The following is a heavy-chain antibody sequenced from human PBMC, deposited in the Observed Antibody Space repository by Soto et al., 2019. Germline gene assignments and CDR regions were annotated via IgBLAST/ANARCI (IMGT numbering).Heavy chain of an antibody. D-gene: IGHD5-18*01. CDR3: TSRRDWTAVDPLDY. V-gene: IGHV1-18*01. CDR2: ISAYSGST. J-gene: IGHJ4*02. Sequence: ASVKVSCKASGYTFTSYGISWVRQAPGQGLEWMGWISAYSGSTNYAQKLQGRVTMTTDTSTSTAYMELRSLKIDDTAVYYCTSRRDWTAVDPLDYWGLGTLVTVSS. CDR1: GYTFTSYG.